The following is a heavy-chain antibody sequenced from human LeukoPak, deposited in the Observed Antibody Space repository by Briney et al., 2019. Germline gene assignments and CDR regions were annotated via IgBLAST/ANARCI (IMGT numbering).Heavy chain of an antibody. J-gene: IGHJ4*02. Sequence: GGSLRLSCAASGFTFSFSAMHWVRQAPGKGLEWVAVISYDGTNKYYADSVKGRFTISRDNSKNTLYLQMNSLRAEDTAVYYCAREQGSTGYFEYWGQGTLVTVPS. CDR2: ISYDGTNK. CDR3: AREQGSTGYFEY. D-gene: IGHD2-2*01. CDR1: GFTFSFSA. V-gene: IGHV3-30*04.